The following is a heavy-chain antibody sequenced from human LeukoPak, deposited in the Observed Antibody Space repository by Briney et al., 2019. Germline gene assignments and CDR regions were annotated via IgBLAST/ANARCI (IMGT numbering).Heavy chain of an antibody. CDR1: GFTFSDAW. CDR2: IKSKPAGGTT. J-gene: IGHJ4*02. CDR3: TAERGYSYYF. D-gene: IGHD5-18*01. V-gene: IGHV3-15*01. Sequence: GGSLRLSCAASGFTFSDAWMSWVRQAPGKGLEWVGRIKSKPAGGTTEYTAPVKGRFSISRDDSKDTVYLQMNSLHTEDTAVYYGTAERGYSYYFWGQGTLVTVSS.